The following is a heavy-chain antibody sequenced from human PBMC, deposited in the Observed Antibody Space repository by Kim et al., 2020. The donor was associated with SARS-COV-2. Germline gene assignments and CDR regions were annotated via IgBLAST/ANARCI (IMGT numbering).Heavy chain of an antibody. Sequence: RFTISRDNSKKTLYLQMNSLRAEDTAVYYCARESSMVRGVISSYYYGMDVWGQGTTVTVSS. J-gene: IGHJ6*02. CDR3: ARESSMVRGVISSYYYGMDV. D-gene: IGHD3-10*01. V-gene: IGHV3-53*01.